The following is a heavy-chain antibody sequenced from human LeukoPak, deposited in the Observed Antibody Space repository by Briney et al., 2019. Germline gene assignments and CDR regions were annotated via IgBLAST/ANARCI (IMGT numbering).Heavy chain of an antibody. CDR2: ISYDGSNK. V-gene: IGHV3-30-3*01. D-gene: IGHD2-21*02. CDR3: ARDRRSSVVTTFDY. Sequence: PGRSLRLSCAASGFTFSSYAMHWVRQAPGKGLEWVAVISYDGSNKYYADSVKGRFTISRDNSKNTLYLQMNSLRAEGTAVYYCARDRRSSVVTTFDYWGQGTLVTVSS. CDR1: GFTFSSYA. J-gene: IGHJ4*02.